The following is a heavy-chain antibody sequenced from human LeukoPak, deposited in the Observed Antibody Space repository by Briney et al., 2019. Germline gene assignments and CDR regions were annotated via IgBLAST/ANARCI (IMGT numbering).Heavy chain of an antibody. V-gene: IGHV1-2*02. D-gene: IGHD3-10*01. J-gene: IGHJ4*02. CDR2: INPNSGGT. Sequence: ASVKVSCKASGYTFTGYYMHWVRQAPGQGLEWMGWINPNSGGTNYAQKFQGRVTMTRDTSISTAYMELSRLSSDDTAVYYCARETMVRGVISEQFDYWGQGTLVTVSS. CDR3: ARETMVRGVISEQFDY. CDR1: GYTFTGYY.